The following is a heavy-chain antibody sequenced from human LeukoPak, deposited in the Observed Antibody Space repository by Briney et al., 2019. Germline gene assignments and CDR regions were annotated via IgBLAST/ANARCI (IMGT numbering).Heavy chain of an antibody. J-gene: IGHJ6*03. CDR1: GFPFSRYG. D-gene: IGHD5-18*01. CDR3: SRAGGGYSYGYYMDV. CDR2: ISYDGTNK. V-gene: IGHV3-30*03. Sequence: GGSLRLSCVPSGFPFSRYGMHWVRQAPGKGLEWVAVISYDGTNKYYADSVKGRFTISRDNSKNTLYLQMNSLRAEDTAVYYCSRAGGGYSYGYYMDVWGKGTTVSIS.